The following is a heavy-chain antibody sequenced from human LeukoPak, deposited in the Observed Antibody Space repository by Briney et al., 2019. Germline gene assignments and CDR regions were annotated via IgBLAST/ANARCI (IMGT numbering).Heavy chain of an antibody. J-gene: IGHJ4*02. CDR1: GYTFTDYY. Sequence: GASVKVSCKASGYTFTDYYMYWVRQAPRQGLEWMGWINPNSGGTNFAQKFQGRVAMTRDTSISTAYMELGSLRSDDTAVYYCARARWQLVPYFDSWGQGTLVTVSS. D-gene: IGHD6-6*01. CDR3: ARARWQLVPYFDS. V-gene: IGHV1-2*02. CDR2: INPNSGGT.